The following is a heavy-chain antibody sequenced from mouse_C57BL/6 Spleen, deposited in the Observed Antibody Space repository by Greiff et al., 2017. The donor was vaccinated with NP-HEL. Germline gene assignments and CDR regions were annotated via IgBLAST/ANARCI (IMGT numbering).Heavy chain of an antibody. V-gene: IGHV1-64*01. CDR1: GYTFTSYW. J-gene: IGHJ4*01. D-gene: IGHD2-3*01. CDR3: ARGDDGYYAMDY. Sequence: QVQLKQPGAELVKPGASVKLSCKASGYTFTSYWMHWVKQRPGQGLEWIGMIHPNSGSTNYNEKFKSKATLTVDKSSSTAYMQLSSLTSEDSAVYYCARGDDGYYAMDYWGQGTSVTVSS. CDR2: IHPNSGST.